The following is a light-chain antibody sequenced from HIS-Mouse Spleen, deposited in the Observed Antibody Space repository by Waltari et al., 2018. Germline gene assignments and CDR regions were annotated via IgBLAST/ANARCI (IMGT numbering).Light chain of an antibody. J-gene: IGLJ2*01. Sequence: SYELTQPPSVSVSPGQTARTTCSGDALPKQYSYWYQQKSGQAPVLVTYEASKRPSGIPERFSGSSSGTMATLTISGAQVEDEADYYCYSTDSSGNHRVFGGGTKLTVL. CDR2: EAS. CDR1: ALPKQY. V-gene: IGLV3-10*01. CDR3: YSTDSSGNHRV.